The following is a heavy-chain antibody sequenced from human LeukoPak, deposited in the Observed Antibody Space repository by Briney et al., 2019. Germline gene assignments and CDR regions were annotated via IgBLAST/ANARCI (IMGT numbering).Heavy chain of an antibody. Sequence: GGSLRLSCAASGFTFSSYAMSWVRQAPGKGLEWVSAISGSGGSTYYADSVKGRFTISRDNSKNTLYLQMNSLRAEDTAVYYCAKGSSSWYVGPRYYFDYWGREPWSPSPQ. J-gene: IGHJ4*02. CDR1: GFTFSSYA. CDR3: AKGSSSWYVGPRYYFDY. V-gene: IGHV3-23*01. CDR2: ISGSGGST. D-gene: IGHD6-13*01.